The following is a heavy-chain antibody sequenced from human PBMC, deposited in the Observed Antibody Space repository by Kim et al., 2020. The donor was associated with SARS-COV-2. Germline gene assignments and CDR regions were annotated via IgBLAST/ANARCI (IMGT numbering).Heavy chain of an antibody. D-gene: IGHD2-2*02. CDR1: GGTFSSYA. V-gene: IGHV1-69*13. J-gene: IGHJ5*02. Sequence: SVKVSCKASGGTFSSYAISWVRQAPGQGLEWMGGIIPIFGTANYAQKFQGRVTITADESTSTAYMELSSLRSEDTAVYYCARGRRSYCSSTSCYIRWFDPWGQGTLVTVSS. CDR3: ARGRRSYCSSTSCYIRWFDP. CDR2: IIPIFGTA.